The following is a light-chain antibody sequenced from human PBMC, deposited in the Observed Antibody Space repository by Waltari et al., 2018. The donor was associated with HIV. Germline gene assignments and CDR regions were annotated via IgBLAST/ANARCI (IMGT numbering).Light chain of an antibody. J-gene: IGLJ2*01. V-gene: IGLV2-14*01. CDR2: DVS. CDR3: SSYTRTSTLVA. CDR1: SSDVGSYNY. Sequence: QSALTQPASVSGSPGQSITISCTGTSSDVGSYNYVSWYQQHSGKALKLLIFDVSNRPSRVSNRFSGSKSGDTASLTISGLQTEDEAYYYGSSYTRTSTLVAFGGGTKVTVL.